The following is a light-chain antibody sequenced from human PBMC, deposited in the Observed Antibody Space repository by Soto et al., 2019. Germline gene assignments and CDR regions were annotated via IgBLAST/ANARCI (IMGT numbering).Light chain of an antibody. Sequence: EIVMTQSPATLSVSPGERAIFSCRASQSVDSKLAWYQQKLGQAPRLLIYDASTRATGIPARFSGSGSGTEFTLTISSRQSEDFAISYCQQXYVWNTFGGGT. CDR1: QSVDSK. V-gene: IGKV3D-15*01. J-gene: IGKJ4*01. CDR3: QQXYVWNT. CDR2: DAS.